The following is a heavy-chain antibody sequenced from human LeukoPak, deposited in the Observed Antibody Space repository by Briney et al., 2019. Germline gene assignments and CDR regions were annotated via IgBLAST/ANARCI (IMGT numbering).Heavy chain of an antibody. D-gene: IGHD3-22*01. CDR2: INPNSGGT. V-gene: IGHV1-2*02. J-gene: IGHJ4*02. CDR3: ARGTRSSGYGIYFDY. CDR1: GYTFTGYY. Sequence: ASVKVSCKASGYTFTGYYMHWVRQAPGQGLEWMGWINPNSGGTNYAQKFQGRVTMTRDTSISTAYMELSRLRSDDTAVYYCARGTRSSGYGIYFDYWGQGTLVTVSS.